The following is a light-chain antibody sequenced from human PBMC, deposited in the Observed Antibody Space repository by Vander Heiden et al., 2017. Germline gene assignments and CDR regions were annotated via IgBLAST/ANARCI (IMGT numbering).Light chain of an antibody. Sequence: EIVMTQSPPTLSLSPGDRATLSCRASRNIDNTLAWYRQKPGQAPRLLIYNGVTRATGVPARFSASGSGTEFTLTISSLQSEDFAIYYCQQYNNWPPITFGQGTRLEIK. V-gene: IGKV3-15*01. CDR2: NGV. J-gene: IGKJ5*01. CDR3: QQYNNWPPIT. CDR1: RNIDNT.